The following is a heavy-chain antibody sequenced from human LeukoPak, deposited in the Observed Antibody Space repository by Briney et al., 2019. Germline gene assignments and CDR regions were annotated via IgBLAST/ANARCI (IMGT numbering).Heavy chain of an antibody. Sequence: ASVKVSCKASGYTFITYGISWVRQAPGQGLEWMGWISADNGHTNYAQKFQDRVTMTTDTSTSTVYMELRSLRSDDTAVYYCARWRDYYDSSGYYDHTAWYFDYWGQGTLVTVSS. CDR2: ISADNGHT. CDR1: GYTFITYG. CDR3: ARWRDYYDSSGYYDHTAWYFDY. V-gene: IGHV1-18*01. D-gene: IGHD3-22*01. J-gene: IGHJ4*02.